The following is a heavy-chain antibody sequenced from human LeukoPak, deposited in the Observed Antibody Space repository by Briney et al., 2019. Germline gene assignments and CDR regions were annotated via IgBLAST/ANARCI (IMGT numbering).Heavy chain of an antibody. V-gene: IGHV4-34*01. D-gene: IGHD3-10*01. Sequence: SETLSLTCAVYGGSFSDYWWTWIRQSPGKGLELIGEVNHSGSTNYNQSLKSRVSISVDTSNKQLSLQLSRLTAADTAVYYCASRRGFGYGSGSWYRVSDYWGQGTLVTVSS. CDR3: ASRRGFGYGSGSWYRVSDY. CDR1: GGSFSDYW. J-gene: IGHJ4*02. CDR2: VNHSGST.